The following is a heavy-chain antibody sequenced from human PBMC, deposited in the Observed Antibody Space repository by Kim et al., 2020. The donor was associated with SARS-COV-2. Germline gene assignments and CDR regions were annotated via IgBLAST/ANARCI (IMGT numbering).Heavy chain of an antibody. CDR3: ARTFSAVDTADL. J-gene: IGHJ4*02. D-gene: IGHD5-18*01. CDR1: GYTFTTYG. CDR2: ISTHMGNT. V-gene: IGHV1-18*01. Sequence: ASVKVSCKTSGYTFTTYGITWVRQAPGQGLEWMGWISTHMGNTYVPQKLQGRVTMTTDTSTSTAFMELRSLTSDDTAGYYCARTFSAVDTADLWGQGTLV.